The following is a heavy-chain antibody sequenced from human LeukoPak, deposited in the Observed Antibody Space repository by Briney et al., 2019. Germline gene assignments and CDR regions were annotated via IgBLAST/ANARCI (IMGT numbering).Heavy chain of an antibody. CDR3: ASAWDTAMVTFDY. D-gene: IGHD5-18*01. Sequence: PSETLSLTCAVYGGSFSGYYWSWIRQPPGKGLEWIGEINHSGSTNYNPSLKSRVTISVDTSKNQFSLKLSSVTAADTAVYYCASAWDTAMVTFDYWGQGTLVTVSS. J-gene: IGHJ4*02. CDR1: GGSFSGYY. CDR2: INHSGST. V-gene: IGHV4-34*01.